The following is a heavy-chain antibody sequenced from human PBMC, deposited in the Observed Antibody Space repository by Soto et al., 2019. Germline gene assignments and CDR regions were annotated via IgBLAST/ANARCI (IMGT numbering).Heavy chain of an antibody. CDR3: ARERGVGGSTGDYDK. D-gene: IGHD5-12*01. Sequence: SETLSLTCSVSGGYISSYYWSWIRQPAGKGLEWVGRIFSSGSTHYNPSLKSRVTMSVDTSKNQISLRLTSVTAADTAVYYCARERGVGGSTGDYDKWGQGTLVTVSS. J-gene: IGHJ4*02. CDR2: IFSSGST. V-gene: IGHV4-4*07. CDR1: GGYISSYY.